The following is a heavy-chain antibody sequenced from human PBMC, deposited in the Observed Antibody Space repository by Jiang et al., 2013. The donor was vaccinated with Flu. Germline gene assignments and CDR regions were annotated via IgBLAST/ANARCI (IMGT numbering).Heavy chain of an antibody. CDR1: GYTFTGYY. D-gene: IGHD6-13*01. CDR3: ARETGYSVSGAYYYYGMDV. CDR2: INPNSGGT. V-gene: IGHV1-2*04. Sequence: GAEVKKPGASVKVSCKASGYTFTGYYMHWVRQAPGQGLEWMGWINPNSGGTNYAQKFQGWVTMTRDTSISTAYMELSRLRSDDTAVYYCARETGYSVSGAYYYYGMDVWGKGTTVTVSS. J-gene: IGHJ6*04.